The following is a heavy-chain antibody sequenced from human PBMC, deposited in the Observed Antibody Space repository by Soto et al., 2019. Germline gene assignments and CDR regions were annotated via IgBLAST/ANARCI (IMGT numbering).Heavy chain of an antibody. CDR2: TNPSGSNT. CDR3: AKRLSGSRCFDY. Sequence: EVQLLESGGDLVQPGGSLRLSCAASGFTFGSNAMSWVRQAPGKGLEWVSATNPSGSNTYYAESVKGRFNISRDNSKNTLYLQMSSLRAEDTAVYYCAKRLSGSRCFDYWGQGTLVTVSS. V-gene: IGHV3-23*01. CDR1: GFTFGSNA. D-gene: IGHD6-19*01. J-gene: IGHJ4*02.